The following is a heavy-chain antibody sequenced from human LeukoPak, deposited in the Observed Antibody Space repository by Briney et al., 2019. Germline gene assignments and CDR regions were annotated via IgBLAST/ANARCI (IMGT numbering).Heavy chain of an antibody. CDR2: ISHDGNYK. Sequence: GGSLRLSCAASGFTFSDYGVHWVRQAPGKGLEWVAVISHDGNYKYYADSVKGRFTISRDNSKNTLYLQINSLRADDTALYYCARALGNCNGGTRYSKWRTVDYWGQGTLVTVSS. J-gene: IGHJ4*02. CDR3: ARALGNCNGGTRYSKWRTVDY. V-gene: IGHV3-30-3*01. CDR1: GFTFSDYG. D-gene: IGHD2-15*01.